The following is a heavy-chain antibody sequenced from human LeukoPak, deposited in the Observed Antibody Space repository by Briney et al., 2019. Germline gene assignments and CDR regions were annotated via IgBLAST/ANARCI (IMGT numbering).Heavy chain of an antibody. CDR2: ISSSGSTI. J-gene: IGHJ6*04. CDR3: AELGITMIGGV. D-gene: IGHD3-10*02. CDR1: GFSLSSYE. Sequence: GGSLRLSCAASGFSLSSYEMNWVRQAPGKGLEWVSYISSSGSTIYYADSVKGRFTISRDNAKNSLYLQMNSLRAEDTAVYYCAELGITMIGGVWGKGTTVTISS. V-gene: IGHV3-48*03.